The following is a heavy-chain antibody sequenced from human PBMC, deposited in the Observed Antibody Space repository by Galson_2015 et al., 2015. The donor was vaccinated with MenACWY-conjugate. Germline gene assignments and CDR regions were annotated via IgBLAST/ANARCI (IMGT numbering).Heavy chain of an antibody. Sequence: SLRLSCAASGFTFSSYWMHWVRHGPGKGLVWVSRINSDGSSTNYADSVKGRFTISRDNAKNTLYLQMNSLRAEDTAVYYCARGGQGLEADEDNWFDPWGQGTLVTVSS. CDR1: GFTFSSYW. CDR3: ARGGQGLEADEDNWFDP. CDR2: INSDGSST. V-gene: IGHV3-74*01. J-gene: IGHJ5*02. D-gene: IGHD6-13*01.